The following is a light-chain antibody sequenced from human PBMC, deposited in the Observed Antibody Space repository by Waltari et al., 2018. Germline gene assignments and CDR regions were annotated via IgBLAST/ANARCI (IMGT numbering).Light chain of an antibody. Sequence: DVVLTQSPLSLSVTLGQSASVSCRSSQSLAFSDGKTYLNWFHQSPGQSPRRLIYKVSNRESGVPDRISGSGSGTDFALKISRVEAEDVGVYYCMEGAQWYTFGQGAKLEIK. J-gene: IGKJ2*01. V-gene: IGKV2-30*01. CDR2: KVS. CDR1: QSLAFSDGKTY. CDR3: MEGAQWYT.